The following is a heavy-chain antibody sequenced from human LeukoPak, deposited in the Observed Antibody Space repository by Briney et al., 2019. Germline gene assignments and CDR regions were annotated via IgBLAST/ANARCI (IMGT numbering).Heavy chain of an antibody. Sequence: SETLSLTCTVSGGSISSYHWSWIRQPPGKGLEWIGYIYYSGSTNYNPSLKSRVTISVDTSKNQFSLKLSSVTAADTAVYYCARAGFTMVRDMDVWGKGTTVTISS. V-gene: IGHV4-59*01. J-gene: IGHJ6*03. CDR2: IYYSGST. D-gene: IGHD3-10*01. CDR3: ARAGFTMVRDMDV. CDR1: GGSISSYH.